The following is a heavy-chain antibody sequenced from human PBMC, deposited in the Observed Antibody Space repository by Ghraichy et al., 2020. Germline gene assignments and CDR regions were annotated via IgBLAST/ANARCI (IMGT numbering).Heavy chain of an antibody. CDR1: GSTFSSYW. Sequence: GGSLRLSCAASGSTFSSYWMSWVRQAPGKVLEWVANIKQDGSEKYYVDSVKGRFTISRDNAKNSLYLQMNSLRAEDTAVYYCARVSYDFWSGYYMGYWGQGTLVTVSS. CDR2: IKQDGSEK. CDR3: ARVSYDFWSGYYMGY. J-gene: IGHJ4*02. D-gene: IGHD3-3*01. V-gene: IGHV3-7*03.